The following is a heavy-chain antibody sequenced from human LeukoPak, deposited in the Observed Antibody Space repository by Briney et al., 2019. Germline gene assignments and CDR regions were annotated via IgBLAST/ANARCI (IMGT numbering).Heavy chain of an antibody. D-gene: IGHD6-13*01. J-gene: IGHJ4*02. V-gene: IGHV3-7*01. CDR3: ARERYSSSWDPHDY. CDR2: IKQDGSEK. Sequence: GGSLRLSCAASGFTFSDHYMDWVRQAPGKGLEWVANIKQDGSEKYYVDSVKGRFTISRDNAKNSLYLQMNSLRAEDTAVYYCARERYSSSWDPHDYWGQGTLVTVSS. CDR1: GFTFSDHY.